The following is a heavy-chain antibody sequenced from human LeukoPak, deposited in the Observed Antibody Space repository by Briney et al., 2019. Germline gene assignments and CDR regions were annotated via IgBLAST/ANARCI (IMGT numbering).Heavy chain of an antibody. CDR3: AKDMSGSSWYYFDT. V-gene: IGHV3-9*01. CDR1: GFTFSGHA. Sequence: GGSLRLSCAASGFTFSGHAMNWVRQAPGKGLEWVSGISFNSGHIGCADSVKGRFTIFRDNAKTSVYLQMSSPTAEDTALYYCAKDMSGSSWYYFDTWGQGTLVTVSS. J-gene: IGHJ4*02. CDR2: ISFNSGHI. D-gene: IGHD6-13*01.